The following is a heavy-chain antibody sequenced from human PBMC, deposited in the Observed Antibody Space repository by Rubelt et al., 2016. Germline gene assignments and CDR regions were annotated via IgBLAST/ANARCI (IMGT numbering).Heavy chain of an antibody. Sequence: QVQLVQSGAEVKKPGSSVKVSCKASGSTCSSYAISWVRQAPGQGLEWMGGIIPIFGTANYEQKFQGRVTMTADKSTSTAYMERSSLRSEDTAVDYCARPPYDILTGYDYYYGMDVWGQGTTVTVSS. V-gene: IGHV1-69*06. CDR2: IIPIFGTA. CDR1: GSTCSSYA. CDR3: ARPPYDILTGYDYYYGMDV. D-gene: IGHD3-9*01. J-gene: IGHJ6*02.